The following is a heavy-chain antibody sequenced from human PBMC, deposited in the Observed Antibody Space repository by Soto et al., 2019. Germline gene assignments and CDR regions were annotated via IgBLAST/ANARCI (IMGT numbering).Heavy chain of an antibody. D-gene: IGHD4-17*01. V-gene: IGHV4-39*01. Sequence: SETLSLTYTVSGGSSSSSSYYWGWIRQPPGKGLEWIESIYYSGSTYYNPSLKSRVTISVDTSKNQFSLKLSSVTAADTAVYYCVWTVTTYYYYYMDVWGKGTTVTVSS. J-gene: IGHJ6*03. CDR2: IYYSGST. CDR3: VWTVTTYYYYYMDV. CDR1: GGSSSSSSYY.